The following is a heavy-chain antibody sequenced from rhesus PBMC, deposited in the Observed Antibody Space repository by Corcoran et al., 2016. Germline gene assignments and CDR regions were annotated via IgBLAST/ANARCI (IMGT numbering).Heavy chain of an antibody. CDR1: GFTFRSYW. Sequence: FQLVVSGGVLAKPGGLLRLSCAAPGFTFRSYWMHWVRQAPGKGLEWFSTINSDGNSTYYAGAVKGRFTISREDSKHTLYLQMDSLRAEDTAVYYCARFSGRWTPTGLDSWGQGVLVTVSS. V-gene: IGHV3-14*01. J-gene: IGHJ6*01. CDR2: INSDGNST. D-gene: IGHD3-16*01. CDR3: ARFSGRWTPTGLDS.